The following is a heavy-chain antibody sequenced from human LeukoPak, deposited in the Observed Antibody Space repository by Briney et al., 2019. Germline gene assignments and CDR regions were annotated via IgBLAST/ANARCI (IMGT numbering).Heavy chain of an antibody. J-gene: IGHJ4*02. CDR1: RGTFSSYA. D-gene: IGHD3-10*01. CDR3: ARTRPTDYYGSGSYGEDTDY. Sequence: SVKVSCKASRGTFSSYAISWVRQAPGQGLEWMGRIIPILGIANYAQKFQGRVTITADKSTSTAYMELSSLRSEDTAVYYCARTRPTDYYGSGSYGEDTDYWGQGTLVTVSS. CDR2: IIPILGIA. V-gene: IGHV1-69*04.